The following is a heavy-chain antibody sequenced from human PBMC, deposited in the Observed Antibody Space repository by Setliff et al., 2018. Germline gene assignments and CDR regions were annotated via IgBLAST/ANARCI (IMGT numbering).Heavy chain of an antibody. CDR1: GGSISSDSDY. CDR3: TKGRGGLAARAGY. D-gene: IGHD3-16*01. V-gene: IGHV4-61*02. J-gene: IGHJ4*02. CDR2: IYASGST. Sequence: PSETLSLTCTVSGGSISSDSDYWGWIRQSAGKGLEWIGRIYASGSTEYNPSLGSRVTISVDTSRNQFSLQWSSVTSADTATYYCTKGRGGLAARAGYWGQGTLVTAPQ.